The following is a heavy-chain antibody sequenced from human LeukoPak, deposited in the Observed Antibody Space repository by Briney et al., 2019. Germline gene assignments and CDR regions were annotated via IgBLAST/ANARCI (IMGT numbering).Heavy chain of an antibody. Sequence: SETLSLTCTVSGGSISSYYWSWIRQPPGKGLEWIGYIYYSGSTNYNPSLKSRVTISVDTSKNQFSLKLSSVTAADTAVYYCARFDYYGSASHFDYWGQGTLVTVSS. J-gene: IGHJ4*02. CDR1: GGSISSYY. CDR2: IYYSGST. V-gene: IGHV4-59*01. D-gene: IGHD3-10*01. CDR3: ARFDYYGSASHFDY.